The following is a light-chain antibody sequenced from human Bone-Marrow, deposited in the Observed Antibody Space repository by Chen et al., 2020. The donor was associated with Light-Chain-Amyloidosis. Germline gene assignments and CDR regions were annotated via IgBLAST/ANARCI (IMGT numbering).Light chain of an antibody. Sequence: SYVLTQPSSESVAPGQTATIACGGNNIGSTSVHWYQQTPGQAPLLVVYADSDRPSGIPERLSGSNSGNTATLTISRVEAGDEADYYCQVWDRSSDRPVFGGGTKLTVL. J-gene: IGLJ3*02. CDR3: QVWDRSSDRPV. V-gene: IGLV3-21*02. CDR1: NIGSTS. CDR2: ADS.